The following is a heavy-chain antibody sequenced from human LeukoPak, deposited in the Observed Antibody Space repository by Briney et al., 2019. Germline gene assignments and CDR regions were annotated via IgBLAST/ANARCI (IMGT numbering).Heavy chain of an antibody. Sequence: SETLSLTCTVSGGSISSSSYYWGWIRQPPGKGLEWIGRIYYSGSTYYNPSLKSRVTISVDTSKNQFSLKLSSVTAADTAVYYCASLDYYDSSGYYQTWGQGTLVTVSS. V-gene: IGHV4-39*07. J-gene: IGHJ5*02. D-gene: IGHD3-22*01. CDR3: ASLDYYDSSGYYQT. CDR2: IYYSGST. CDR1: GGSISSSSYY.